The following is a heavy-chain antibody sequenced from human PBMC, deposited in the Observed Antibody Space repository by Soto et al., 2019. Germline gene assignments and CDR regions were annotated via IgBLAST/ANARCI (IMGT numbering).Heavy chain of an antibody. CDR3: ARYKSNYYYGMDV. CDR1: GGSFNDDY. Sequence: PSETLSLTCTVEGGSFNDDYWSWIRQSPGKGLEWIGEINDSGSTKYNPSLKSRVTVSVDRSKNQFSLNLISVTAADTAVYYCARYKSNYYYGMDVWGQGTTVTVSS. D-gene: IGHD1-20*01. CDR2: INDSGST. J-gene: IGHJ6*02. V-gene: IGHV4-34*01.